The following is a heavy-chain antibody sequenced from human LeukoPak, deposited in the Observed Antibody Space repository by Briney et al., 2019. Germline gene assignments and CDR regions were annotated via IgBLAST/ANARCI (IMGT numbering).Heavy chain of an antibody. CDR3: ASYSSGYYFDY. Sequence: SETLSLTCAVSGGSISSSNWWSWVRQPPGRGLEWIGEIYHSGSTNYNPSLKSRVTISVDKSKNQFSLKLSSVTAADTAVYYCASYSSGYYFDYWGQGTLVTVSS. D-gene: IGHD3-22*01. CDR1: GGSISSSNW. CDR2: IYHSGST. J-gene: IGHJ4*02. V-gene: IGHV4-4*02.